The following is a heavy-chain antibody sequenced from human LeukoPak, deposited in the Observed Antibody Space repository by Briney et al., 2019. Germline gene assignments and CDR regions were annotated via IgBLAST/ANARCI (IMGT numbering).Heavy chain of an antibody. D-gene: IGHD1-26*01. CDR2: IIPSGGST. V-gene: IGHV1-46*01. CDR3: ARGGSGSYYYWFDP. CDR1: GFTFSSYA. Sequence: GRSLRLSCAASGFTFSSYAMHWVRQAPGQGLEWMGIIIPSGGSTTYAQKFQGRVTMTRDMSTSIVYMELISLRSEDTAVYYCARGGSGSYYYWFDPWGQGTLVTVSS. J-gene: IGHJ5*02.